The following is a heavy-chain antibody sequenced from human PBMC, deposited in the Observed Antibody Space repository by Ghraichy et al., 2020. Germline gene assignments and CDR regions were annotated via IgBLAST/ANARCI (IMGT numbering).Heavy chain of an antibody. D-gene: IGHD3-3*01. CDR1: GGSISSYY. CDR2: IYYSGST. J-gene: IGHJ4*02. CDR3: ARVFPYYDFWSGYSSRHEATYYFDY. Sequence: SETLSLTCTVSGGSISSYYWSWIRQPPGKGLEWIGYIYYSGSTNYNPSLKSRVTISVDTSKNQFSLKLSSVTAADTAVYYCARVFPYYDFWSGYSSRHEATYYFDYWGQGTLVTVSS. V-gene: IGHV4-59*01.